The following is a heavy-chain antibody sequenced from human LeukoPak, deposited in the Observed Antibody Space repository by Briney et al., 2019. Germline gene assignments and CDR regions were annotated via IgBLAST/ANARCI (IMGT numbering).Heavy chain of an antibody. Sequence: GGSLRLSCAASGFTFSSYSMNWVRQAPGKGLEWVSYISSSSSTIYYADSVKGRFTISRDNAKNSLYLQMNSLRAEDTAVYYCARDGGYDSPPTFDYWGQGTLVTVSS. D-gene: IGHD5-12*01. CDR1: GFTFSSYS. CDR2: ISSSSSTI. J-gene: IGHJ4*02. V-gene: IGHV3-48*04. CDR3: ARDGGYDSPPTFDY.